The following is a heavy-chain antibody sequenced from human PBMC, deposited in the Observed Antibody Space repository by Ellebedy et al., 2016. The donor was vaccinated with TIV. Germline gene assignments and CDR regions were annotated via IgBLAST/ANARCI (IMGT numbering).Heavy chain of an antibody. J-gene: IGHJ4*02. Sequence: MPSETLSLTCTVSGGSISDYYYNWIRQPPGKGLEWIGYIYYSGNTKHNPSLKSRVAISLDKSKNQFSLKLSSVTAADTAVYYCARASPDIMTGYLDSWGQGTLVTVSS. V-gene: IGHV4-59*01. CDR1: GGSISDYY. D-gene: IGHD3-9*01. CDR2: IYYSGNT. CDR3: ARASPDIMTGYLDS.